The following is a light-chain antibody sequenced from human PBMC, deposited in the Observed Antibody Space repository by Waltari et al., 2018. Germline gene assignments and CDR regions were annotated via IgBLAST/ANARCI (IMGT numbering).Light chain of an antibody. CDR1: SGSIASHS. CDR2: EDN. J-gene: IGLJ3*02. CDR3: QSYDSSSRV. V-gene: IGLV6-57*03. Sequence: NFMLTQPHSLSESPGKTVTISCTRSSGSIASHSVQWFQQRPGSAPTTVIYEDNQRPSGVPDRFSGSIDTSSNSASLTISGLTTEDEAGYYCQSYDSSSRVFGGGTKLTVL.